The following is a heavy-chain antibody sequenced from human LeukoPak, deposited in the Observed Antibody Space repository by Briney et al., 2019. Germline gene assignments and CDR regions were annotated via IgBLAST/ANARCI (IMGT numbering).Heavy chain of an antibody. D-gene: IGHD1-26*01. J-gene: IGHJ4*02. CDR2: IYSGGST. CDR3: ARMSGSYGPLDY. Sequence: GGSLRLSCAASGFFVSNNYMSWVRQAPGKGLEWVSVIYSGGSTYYADSVKGRFTISRDNSKNTLYLQMNSLRAEDTAVYYCARMSGSYGPLDYWGQGTLVTVSS. CDR1: GFFVSNNY. V-gene: IGHV3-53*01.